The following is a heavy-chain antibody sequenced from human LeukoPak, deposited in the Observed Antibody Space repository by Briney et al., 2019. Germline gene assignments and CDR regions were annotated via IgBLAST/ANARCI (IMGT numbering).Heavy chain of an antibody. D-gene: IGHD3-22*01. CDR1: GFTFSSYW. J-gene: IGHJ4*02. CDR3: AIDGSQTYYYDSSGYLD. CDR2: IKQDGSEK. V-gene: IGHV3-7*01. Sequence: GGSLRLSCAASGFTFSSYWMSWVRQAPGKGLEWVANIKQDGSEKYYVDSVKGRFTISRDNAKNSLYLQMNSLRAEDTAVYYCAIDGSQTYYYDSSGYLDWGQGTLVTVSS.